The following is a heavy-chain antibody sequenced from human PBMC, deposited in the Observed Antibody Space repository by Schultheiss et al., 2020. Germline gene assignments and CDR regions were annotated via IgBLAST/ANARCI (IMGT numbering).Heavy chain of an antibody. V-gene: IGHV3-66*01. D-gene: IGHD2-15*01. J-gene: IGHJ6*02. CDR2: IYSGGRT. CDR1: GFTFSDYY. Sequence: GGSLRLSCAASGFTFSDYYMSWIRQAPGKGLEWVSVIYSGGRTYYADSVEGRFTISRDNSKNMLYLQMNNLRAADTAVYYCAKDHVVGGMDVWGQGTTVTVSS. CDR3: AKDHVVGGMDV.